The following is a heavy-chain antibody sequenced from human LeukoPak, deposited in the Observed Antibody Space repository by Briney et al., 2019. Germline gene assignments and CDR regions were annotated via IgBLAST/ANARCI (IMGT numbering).Heavy chain of an antibody. D-gene: IGHD3-22*01. CDR1: GYTFTSYG. J-gene: IGHJ5*02. Sequence: ASVKVSCKASGYTFTSYGISWVRQAPGQGLEWMGWISAHNGNTNYAQKLQGRVTMTTDTSTSTAYMELRSLRSDDTAVYYCARRADYYDSSGLALWFDPWGQGTLVTVSS. V-gene: IGHV1-18*01. CDR2: ISAHNGNT. CDR3: ARRADYYDSSGLALWFDP.